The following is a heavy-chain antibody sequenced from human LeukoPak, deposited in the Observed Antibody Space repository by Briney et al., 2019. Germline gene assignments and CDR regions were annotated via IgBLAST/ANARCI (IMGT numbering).Heavy chain of an antibody. V-gene: IGHV3-9*01. CDR2: ISWNSGSI. J-gene: IGHJ4*02. CDR3: AKSVAGRVFDY. D-gene: IGHD6-19*01. Sequence: GGSLRLSCAASGFTFDDYAMHWVRQAPGKGLEWVSGISWNSGSIGYADSVKGRFTISRDNAKNSLYLQMNSLRAEDTALYYCAKSVAGRVFDYWGQGTLVTVSS. CDR1: GFTFDDYA.